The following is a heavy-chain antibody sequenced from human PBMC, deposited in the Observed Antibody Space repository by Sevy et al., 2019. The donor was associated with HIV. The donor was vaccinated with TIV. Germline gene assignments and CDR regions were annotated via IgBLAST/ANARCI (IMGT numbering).Heavy chain of an antibody. CDR2: ISSSGGSTI. J-gene: IGHJ4*02. D-gene: IGHD1-1*01. V-gene: IGHV3-11*01. CDR3: VREDWNDVIDY. Sequence: GGSLRLSCAASGFTFSDYYMSWIRQAPGKGLEWVSYISSSGGSTIYYADSVKGRFTISRDNTKNSLYLQMNSLRAEDTAVYYCVREDWNDVIDYWGQGTLVTVSS. CDR1: GFTFSDYY.